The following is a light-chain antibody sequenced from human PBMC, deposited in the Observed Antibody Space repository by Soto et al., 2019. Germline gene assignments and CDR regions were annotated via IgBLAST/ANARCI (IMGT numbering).Light chain of an antibody. CDR1: QSVSSGY. Sequence: EIVLTQSPGTLSLSPGERATLSCRSSQSVSSGYLAWYQQKPGQAPRLLIFRAFNRATGIPDRFSGSGSGTDFTLTISRLEPEDFAVYYYQQYVASPPSWTFGQGTKVEIK. CDR3: QQYVASPPSWT. V-gene: IGKV3-20*01. J-gene: IGKJ1*01. CDR2: RAF.